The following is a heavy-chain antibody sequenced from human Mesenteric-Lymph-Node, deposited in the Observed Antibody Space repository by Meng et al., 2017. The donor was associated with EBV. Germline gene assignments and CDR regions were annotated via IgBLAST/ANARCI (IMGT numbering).Heavy chain of an antibody. CDR1: AVSISSVYW. D-gene: IGHD1-26*01. CDR3: SRDLRYYSDGYFDS. Sequence: QAPGPGRVHASWTTVLSCAFYAVSISSVYWCTWVRHPPGKGREGIGVIYYSGTNNYNTSLGSRVTISLDTSNNQFSLRLHFVTAAATAVYYCSRDLRYYSDGYFDSWGQGTLVTVSS. J-gene: IGHJ4*02. V-gene: IGHV4-4*02. CDR2: IYYSGTN.